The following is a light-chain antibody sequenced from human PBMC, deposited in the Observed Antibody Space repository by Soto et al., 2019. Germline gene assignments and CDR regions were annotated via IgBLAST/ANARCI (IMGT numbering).Light chain of an antibody. CDR1: QSVSSN. Sequence: EIVMTQSPATLSVSPGERATLSCRASQSVSSNLAWYQQEPGQAPRLLIYGASTRATGIPARFSGSGSGTEFTLTISSLQSEDFAVYYCQQYNNWPWTFGQGTKV. J-gene: IGKJ1*01. CDR3: QQYNNWPWT. V-gene: IGKV3-15*01. CDR2: GAS.